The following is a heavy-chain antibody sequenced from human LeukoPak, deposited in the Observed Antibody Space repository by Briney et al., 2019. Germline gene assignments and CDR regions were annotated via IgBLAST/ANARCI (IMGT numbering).Heavy chain of an antibody. CDR2: ISYDGTNR. D-gene: IGHD3-9*01. CDR1: GFAFGSFV. J-gene: IGHJ4*02. CDR3: AREAYGVLTAWDPKAFDF. Sequence: GGSLRLSCAASGFAFGSFVMHWVRQAPGRGLEWVAVISYDGTNRYFADSVKGRFAISRDNPKHTLYLQMSSLRPEDTAVYYCAREAYGVLTAWDPKAFDFWGQGALVTVSS. V-gene: IGHV3-30*09.